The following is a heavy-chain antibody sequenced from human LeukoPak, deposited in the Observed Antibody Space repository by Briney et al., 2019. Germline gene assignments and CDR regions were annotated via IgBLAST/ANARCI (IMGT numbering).Heavy chain of an antibody. CDR3: ARGVRGVMRYYYYYMDV. Sequence: PGGSLRLSCAASGFTFSSYWMSWVRQAPGKGLEWVANIKQDGSEKYYVDSVKGRFTISRDNAKNSLYLQMNSLRAEDTAVYYCARGVRGVMRYYYYYMDVWGKGTTVTISS. V-gene: IGHV3-7*01. J-gene: IGHJ6*03. CDR2: IKQDGSEK. CDR1: GFTFSSYW. D-gene: IGHD3-10*01.